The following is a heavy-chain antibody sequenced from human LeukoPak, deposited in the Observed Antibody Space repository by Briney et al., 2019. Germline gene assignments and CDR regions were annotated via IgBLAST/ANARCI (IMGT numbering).Heavy chain of an antibody. D-gene: IGHD3-22*01. V-gene: IGHV3-33*08. CDR1: GLTFSSYA. CDR3: ARNYYDSSGYYYHDY. CDR2: IWYDGSNK. Sequence: GGSLRLSCASSGLTFSSYAMSWVRQAPGKGLEWVAVIWYDGSNKYYADSVKGRFTISRDNSKNTLYLQMNSLRAEDTAVYYCARNYYDSSGYYYHDYWGQGTLVTVSS. J-gene: IGHJ4*02.